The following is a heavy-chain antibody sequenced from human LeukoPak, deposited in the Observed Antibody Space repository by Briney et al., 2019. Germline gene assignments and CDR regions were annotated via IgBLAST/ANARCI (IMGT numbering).Heavy chain of an antibody. CDR2: INHSGST. J-gene: IGHJ4*02. V-gene: IGHV4-38-2*01. CDR3: ARRRSYDFWSGYFYHFDY. CDR1: GYSISSGYS. Sequence: SETLSLTCSVSGYSISSGYSWGWIRQPPGKGLEWIGEINHSGSTNYNPSLKSRVTISVDTSKNQFSLKLSSVTAADTAVYYCARRRSYDFWSGYFYHFDYWGQGTLVTVSS. D-gene: IGHD3-3*01.